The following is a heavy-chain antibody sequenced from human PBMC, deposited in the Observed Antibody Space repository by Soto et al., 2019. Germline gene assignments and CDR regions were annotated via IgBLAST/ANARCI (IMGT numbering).Heavy chain of an antibody. CDR2: IWHDGNNK. V-gene: IGHV3-33*01. CDR1: GFTFSNYG. CDR3: ASDLVGASDSYGLDV. Sequence: RRLSCAASGFTFSNYGMHWVRQAPGKGLEWVAIIWHDGNNKYYADSVRGRFIISRDNSKNRLYLQMNSLRAEDTAVYYCASDLVGASDSYGLDVWGQGTPVTVSS. D-gene: IGHD1-26*01. J-gene: IGHJ6*02.